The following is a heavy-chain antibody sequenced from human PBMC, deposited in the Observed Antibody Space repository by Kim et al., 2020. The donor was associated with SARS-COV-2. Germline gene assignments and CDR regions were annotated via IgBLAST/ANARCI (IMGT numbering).Heavy chain of an antibody. V-gene: IGHV3-48*03. CDR1: GFTFSQHE. CDR2: MSSNGYNI. D-gene: IGHD3-3*01. J-gene: IGHJ6*03. Sequence: GGSLRLSCAASGFTFSQHEMNWVRQAPGKGLEWVSYMSSNGYNIKYADSVKGRFTISRDNAKSSLYLQMNSLRAEDTAVYYCAKGGITIFGLVMMGHSYNMDVWGKGTTVTVSS. CDR3: AKGGITIFGLVMMGHSYNMDV.